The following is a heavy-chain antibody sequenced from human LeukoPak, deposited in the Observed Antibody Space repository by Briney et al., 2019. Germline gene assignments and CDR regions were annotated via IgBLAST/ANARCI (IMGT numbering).Heavy chain of an antibody. CDR1: GFTFSSHS. CDR3: ARDMDYYYGMDV. CDR2: NSSSSSYI. Sequence: PGGFLRPSCGASGFTFSSHSMNWGRQAPREGPEMVSSNSSSSSYIYYADSGEGRFTISRDNANNSLYLQMNSLRAEDTAVYYCARDMDYYYGMDVWGQGTTVTVSS. J-gene: IGHJ6*02. V-gene: IGHV3-21*01. D-gene: IGHD3-10*01.